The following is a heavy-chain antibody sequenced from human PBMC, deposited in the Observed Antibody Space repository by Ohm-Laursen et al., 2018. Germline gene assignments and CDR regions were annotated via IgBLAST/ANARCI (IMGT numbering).Heavy chain of an antibody. CDR1: GFTFSSYE. Sequence: SLRLSCAASGFTFSSYEMSWIRQAPGKGLEWASYISSSGSTIYYADSVKGRFTISRDNAKNSLYLQMNSPRAEDTAVYYCARDGGSYQDDVFDIWGQGTMVTVSS. CDR2: ISSSGSTI. J-gene: IGHJ3*02. D-gene: IGHD3-16*01. V-gene: IGHV3-48*03. CDR3: ARDGGSYQDDVFDI.